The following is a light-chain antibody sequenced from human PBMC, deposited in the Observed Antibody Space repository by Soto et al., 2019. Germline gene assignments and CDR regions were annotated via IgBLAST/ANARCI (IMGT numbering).Light chain of an antibody. CDR1: QSVSRDY. V-gene: IGKV3-11*01. CDR2: DAS. CDR3: QQRGNRPPWT. J-gene: IGKJ1*01. Sequence: EIVLTQSPDTLSLSPGERATLSCRASQSVSRDYLVWYQQKPGQAPRLLIYDASNRATGIPARFSGSGSGTDFTLTISSLEPEDFAVYYCQQRGNRPPWTFGQGTKVDIK.